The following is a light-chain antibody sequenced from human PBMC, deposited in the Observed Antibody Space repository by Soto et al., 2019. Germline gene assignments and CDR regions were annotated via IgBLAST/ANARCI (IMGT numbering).Light chain of an antibody. CDR1: QSISSY. CDR3: QQCYSTPRT. Sequence: DIQMTQSPSSLSASVGDRVTITCRASQSISSYVNWYQQKPGKAPKLLIYAASSLQSGVPSRFSGSGSGTDFTLTISSLTPEDFATYYCQQCYSTPRTFGQGTKVEIK. V-gene: IGKV1-39*01. J-gene: IGKJ1*01. CDR2: AAS.